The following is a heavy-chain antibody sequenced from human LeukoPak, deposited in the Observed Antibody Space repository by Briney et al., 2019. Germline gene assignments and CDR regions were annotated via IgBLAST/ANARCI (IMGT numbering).Heavy chain of an antibody. V-gene: IGHV4-4*07. Sequence: AETLSLTCTASGGSISSYYWSWLRQPGGKGLEWTGRIDTSGSTNYNPTLKSRVTISVDTSKNQFTLKLSSVTAADTAVYYFARGRYFVYWGEGAL. J-gene: IGHJ4*02. CDR3: ARGRYFVY. CDR1: GGSISSYY. CDR2: IDTSGST.